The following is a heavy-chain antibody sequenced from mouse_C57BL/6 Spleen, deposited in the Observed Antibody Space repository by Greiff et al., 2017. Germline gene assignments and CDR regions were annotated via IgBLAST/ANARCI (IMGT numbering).Heavy chain of an antibody. CDR2: IYPSDSET. Sequence: QVQLQQPGAELVRPGSSVKLSCKASGYTFTSYWMDWVKQRPGQGLEWIGNIYPSDSETHYNQKFKDKATLTVDKSSSTAYMQLSSLTSEDSAVYYCARSGEWLRRRCDYWGQGTTLTVSS. J-gene: IGHJ2*01. V-gene: IGHV1-61*01. CDR3: ARSGEWLRRRCDY. D-gene: IGHD2-2*01. CDR1: GYTFTSYW.